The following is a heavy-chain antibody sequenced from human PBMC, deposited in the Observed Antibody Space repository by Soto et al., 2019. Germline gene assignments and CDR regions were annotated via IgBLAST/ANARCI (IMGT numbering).Heavy chain of an antibody. CDR1: GGTFSSYA. CDR3: ARINYYYDSRLDY. CDR2: IIPIFGTA. J-gene: IGHJ4*02. D-gene: IGHD3-22*01. V-gene: IGHV1-69*06. Sequence: SVNVSCKAYGGTFSSYAISWVRQAPGQGLEWMGGIIPIFGTANYAQKFQGRVTITAEKSTSTAYMELSSLRSEDTAVYYCARINYYYDSRLDYWGQGTLVTVSS.